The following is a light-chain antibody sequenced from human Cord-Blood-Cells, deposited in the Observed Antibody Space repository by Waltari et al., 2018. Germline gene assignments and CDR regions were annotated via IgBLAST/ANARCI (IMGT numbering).Light chain of an antibody. V-gene: IGLV2-23*01. Sequence: QSALTQPASVSGSPGQSIPISCTGTSSAVGSYNLVPLYQQHPGKAPKLMIYDGSKRPSGVSNRFSGSKAGNTASLTISGLQAEDEADYYCCSYAGSSTYVVFGGGTKLTVL. CDR2: DGS. J-gene: IGLJ2*01. CDR1: SSAVGSYNL. CDR3: CSYAGSSTYVV.